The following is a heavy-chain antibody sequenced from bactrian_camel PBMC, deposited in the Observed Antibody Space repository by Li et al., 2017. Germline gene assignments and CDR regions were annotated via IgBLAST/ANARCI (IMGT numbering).Heavy chain of an antibody. D-gene: IGHD6*01. Sequence: HVQLVESGGDLVRPGGSLRLSCAASGYTYSTYSMGWIRQAPGKEREAIATIDYRDNTSYADSVRSRFTISKDNAKNNLYLQMNSLTPEDTAMYYCAADSPGSSRVPTMDVAGCRVKSWGQGTQVTVS. CDR2: IDYRDNT. CDR1: GYTYSTYS. CDR3: AADSPGSSRVPTMDVAGCRVKS. J-gene: IGHJ4*01. V-gene: IGHV3S53*01.